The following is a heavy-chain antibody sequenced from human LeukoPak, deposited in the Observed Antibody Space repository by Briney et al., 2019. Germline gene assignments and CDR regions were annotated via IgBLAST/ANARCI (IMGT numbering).Heavy chain of an antibody. J-gene: IGHJ6*02. D-gene: IGHD3-10*01. Sequence: SETLSLTCTVSGGSISSGGYYWSWIRQHPGKGLEWIGYIYYSGSTYYNPSLKSRVTISVDTSKNQFSLKLSSVTAADTAVYYCARDKPQGVIFSSTSGYGMDVWGQGTTVTVSS. CDR3: ARDKPQGVIFSSTSGYGMDV. V-gene: IGHV4-31*03. CDR2: IYYSGST. CDR1: GGSISSGGYY.